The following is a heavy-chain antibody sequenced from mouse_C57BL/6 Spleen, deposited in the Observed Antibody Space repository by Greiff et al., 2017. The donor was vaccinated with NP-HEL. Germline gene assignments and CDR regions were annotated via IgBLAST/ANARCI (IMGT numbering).Heavy chain of an antibody. CDR1: GFTFTDYY. CDR3: ARSSPHYYGSSYGFAY. V-gene: IGHV7-3*01. CDR2: IRNKANGYTT. J-gene: IGHJ3*01. Sequence: EVQLVESGGGLVQPGGSLSLSCAASGFTFTDYYMSWVRQPPGKALEWLGFIRNKANGYTTEYSASVKGRFTISRDNSQSILYLQMNALRAEDSATYYCARSSPHYYGSSYGFAYWGQGTLVTVSA. D-gene: IGHD1-1*01.